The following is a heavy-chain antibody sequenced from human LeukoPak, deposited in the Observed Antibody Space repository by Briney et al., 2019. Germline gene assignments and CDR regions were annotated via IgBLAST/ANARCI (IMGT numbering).Heavy chain of an antibody. J-gene: IGHJ4*02. Sequence: PGRSLRLSCAASGFTFSNYGMHWVRQAPGKELEWVAVIWYDGSTEYYADSVKGRFTISRDNSKNTLYLQMNSLRAEDTAVYYCAKVGSSDDHDFWGQGTLVTVSS. CDR3: AKVGSSDDHDF. CDR2: IWYDGSTE. D-gene: IGHD1-26*01. V-gene: IGHV3-33*06. CDR1: GFTFSNYG.